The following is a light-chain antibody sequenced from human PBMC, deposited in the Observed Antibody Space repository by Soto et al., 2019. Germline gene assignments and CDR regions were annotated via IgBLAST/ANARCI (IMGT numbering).Light chain of an antibody. V-gene: IGKV3-11*01. J-gene: IGKJ1*01. Sequence: IVLTQSPATLSLSPGERATLSCRASQSVRSNLAWYQQKPGQAPRLLIYDASNRATGIPGRFSGSGSGTDFALPINNLEPEDVAVYYCQQRSNWPWTFGQGAKGEIK. CDR1: QSVRSN. CDR3: QQRSNWPWT. CDR2: DAS.